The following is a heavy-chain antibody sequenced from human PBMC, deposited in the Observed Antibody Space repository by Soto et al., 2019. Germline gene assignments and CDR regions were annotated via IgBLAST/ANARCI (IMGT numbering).Heavy chain of an antibody. CDR3: ARVDYGSGSYQDY. J-gene: IGHJ4*02. CDR1: GFTFSDHY. D-gene: IGHD3-10*01. Sequence: PGGSLRLSCAASGFTFSDHYMDWVRQAPGKGLEWVGRTRNKANSNTTEYAASVKGRFTISRDDSKNSLYLQMNSLKTEDTAVYYCARVDYGSGSYQDYWGQGTLVTVSS. CDR2: TRNKANSNTT. V-gene: IGHV3-72*01.